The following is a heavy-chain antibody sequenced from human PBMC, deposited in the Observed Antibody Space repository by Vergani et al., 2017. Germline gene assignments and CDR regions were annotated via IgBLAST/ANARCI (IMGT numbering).Heavy chain of an antibody. V-gene: IGHV3-21*04. CDR1: GFTFSSYN. D-gene: IGHD3-22*01. J-gene: IGHJ2*01. Sequence: EVQLVESGGGLVQPGGSLRLSCAASGFTFSSYNMNWVRQAPGKGLEWVSSITSSSSYIYYADSVKGRFTISRDNMLYLQMNSLRAEDTAVYYCAKHYYDSSGYYMVRYFDLWGRGTLVTVSS. CDR2: ITSSSSYI. CDR3: AKHYYDSSGYYMVRYFDL.